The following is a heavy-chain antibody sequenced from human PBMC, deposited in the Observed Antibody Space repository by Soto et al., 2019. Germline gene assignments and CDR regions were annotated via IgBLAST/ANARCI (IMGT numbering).Heavy chain of an antibody. J-gene: IGHJ5*02. D-gene: IGHD1-26*01. Sequence: QVHLVQSGAEVRKPGASVKVSCKASGYNFSTYSMYWVRQAPGQRLEWMGWINGDTGKARYSQKYQGRLTLTGDTSASTAYMELSSLRSDDTALFYCARDAGGLNSGSYGWFDPWGQGTLVTVSS. CDR1: GYNFSTYS. CDR3: ARDAGGLNSGSYGWFDP. CDR2: INGDTGKA. V-gene: IGHV1-3*01.